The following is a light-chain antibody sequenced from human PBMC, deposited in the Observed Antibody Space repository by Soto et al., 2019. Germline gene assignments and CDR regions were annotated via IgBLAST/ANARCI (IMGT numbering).Light chain of an antibody. Sequence: QSALTQPASVSGSPGQSITISCTGTSSDVGSGSHNLVSWYQQRPGKAPKVMIYEGTKRPSGVSNRFSGSKSGNTASLTISGLQAEDEADYYCCSYAGSFTYVLGTGTKVTVL. J-gene: IGLJ1*01. CDR2: EGT. CDR1: SSDVGSGSHNL. V-gene: IGLV2-23*01. CDR3: CSYAGSFTYV.